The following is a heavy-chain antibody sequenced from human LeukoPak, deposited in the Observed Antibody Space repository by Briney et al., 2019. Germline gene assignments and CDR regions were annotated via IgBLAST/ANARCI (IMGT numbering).Heavy chain of an antibody. CDR1: GGSFSGYY. D-gene: IGHD3-3*01. V-gene: IGHV4-34*01. CDR2: INHSGST. J-gene: IGHJ5*02. CDR3: ARGAVHYDFWSGYYWFDP. Sequence: SETLSLTCAVYGGSFSGYYWSWIRQPPGKGLEWIGEINHSGSTNYNPSLKSRVTISVDTSKNQFSLELSSVTAADTAVYYCARGAVHYDFWSGYYWFDPWGQGTLVTVSS.